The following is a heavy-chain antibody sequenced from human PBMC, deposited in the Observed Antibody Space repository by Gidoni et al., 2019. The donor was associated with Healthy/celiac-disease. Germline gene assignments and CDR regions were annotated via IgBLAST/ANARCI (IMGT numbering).Heavy chain of an antibody. Sequence: EVQLVESGGGLVKPGGSLRLSCAASGFTFSNAWMNWVRPAPGKGLEWVGRIKSKTDGGTTDYAAPVKGRFTISRDDSKNTLYLQMNSLKTEDTAVYYCTTEGRRWNYASGDYYYYYYGMDVWGQGTTVTVSS. V-gene: IGHV3-15*07. D-gene: IGHD1-7*01. CDR1: GFTFSNAW. CDR2: IKSKTDGGTT. CDR3: TTEGRRWNYASGDYYYYYYGMDV. J-gene: IGHJ6*02.